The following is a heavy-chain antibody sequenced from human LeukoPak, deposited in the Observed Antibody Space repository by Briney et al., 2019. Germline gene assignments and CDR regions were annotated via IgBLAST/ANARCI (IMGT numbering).Heavy chain of an antibody. CDR1: GGSISSYY. CDR3: ARDQDYYDSSGYPA. D-gene: IGHD3-22*01. Sequence: KPSETLSLTCTVSGGSISSYYWSWIRQPAGKGLEWIGRIYTSWSTNYNPSLKSRVTMSVDTSKNQCSLKLSSATAADTAVYYCARDQDYYDSSGYPAWGQGTLVAVSS. CDR2: IYTSWST. V-gene: IGHV4-4*07. J-gene: IGHJ5*02.